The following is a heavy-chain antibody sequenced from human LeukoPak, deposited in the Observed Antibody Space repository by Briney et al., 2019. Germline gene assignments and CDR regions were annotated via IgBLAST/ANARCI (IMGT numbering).Heavy chain of an antibody. CDR1: GGSISSGGYS. Sequence: SQTLSLTCAVSGGSISSGGYSWSWIRQPPGKGLEWIGYIYHSGSTYYNPSLKSRVTISVDRSKNQFSLKLSSVTAAATAVYYCARAPTSGYPYYYYGMDVWGQGTTVTVSS. J-gene: IGHJ6*02. D-gene: IGHD3-22*01. CDR2: IYHSGST. V-gene: IGHV4-30-2*01. CDR3: ARAPTSGYPYYYYGMDV.